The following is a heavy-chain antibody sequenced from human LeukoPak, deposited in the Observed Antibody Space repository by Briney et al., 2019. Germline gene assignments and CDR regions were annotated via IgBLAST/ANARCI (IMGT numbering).Heavy chain of an antibody. J-gene: IGHJ3*02. CDR2: ISAYNGNT. CDR3: ARGGTIVANRDAFDI. D-gene: IGHD5-12*01. Sequence: ASVKVSCKASGYTFTSYYMHWVRQAPGQGLEWMGWISAYNGNTNYAQKPQGRVTMTTDTSTSTAYMELRSLRSDDTAVYYCARGGTIVANRDAFDIWGQGTMVTVSS. V-gene: IGHV1-18*04. CDR1: GYTFTSYY.